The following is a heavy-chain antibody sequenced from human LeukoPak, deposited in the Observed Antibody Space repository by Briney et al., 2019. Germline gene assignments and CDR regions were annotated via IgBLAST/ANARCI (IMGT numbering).Heavy chain of an antibody. D-gene: IGHD3-10*01. V-gene: IGHV3-48*01. J-gene: IGHJ4*02. CDR3: ARNRTLVRVFDY. CDR2: VSASGRTN. Sequence: PVGALTLSCHPSECSFSEYVMNGLGQAAGKGVEGVAHVSASGRTNYSADAVKGRFTISRDNSKNTLYLQMNRLRAEDTAVYYCARNRTLVRVFDYWGQGTPVSVSS. CDR1: ECSFSEYV.